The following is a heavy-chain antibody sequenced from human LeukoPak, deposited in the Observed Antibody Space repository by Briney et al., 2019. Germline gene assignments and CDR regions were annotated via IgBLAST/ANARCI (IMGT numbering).Heavy chain of an antibody. J-gene: IGHJ2*01. Sequence: AGGSLRLSCAASGFSFSSYAMNWVRQAPGKGLEWVSTINGRGDSTFYTDSVKGRFTVSRDNSKNTLYLQMNSLRAEDTAVYYCARDRNWYFDLWGRGTLVTLSS. D-gene: IGHD1-14*01. CDR1: GFSFSSYA. CDR3: ARDRNWYFDL. V-gene: IGHV3-23*01. CDR2: INGRGDST.